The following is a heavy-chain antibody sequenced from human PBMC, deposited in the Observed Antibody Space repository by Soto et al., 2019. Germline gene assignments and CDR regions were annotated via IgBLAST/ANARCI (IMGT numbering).Heavy chain of an antibody. V-gene: IGHV5-51*01. CDR1: GYDFTKNW. J-gene: IGHJ3*02. D-gene: IGHD3-9*01. CDR2: IYPDDSDT. CDR3: ASLGAVLTGYDSFDM. Sequence: GESLQISCKGSGYDFTKNWIGCVRQMSGEGLEWMGIIYPDDSDTRYSPSFEGQVTMSAEKSISTVYLQWNSLKASDTAMYYCASLGAVLTGYDSFDMWGKGTMVTVSS.